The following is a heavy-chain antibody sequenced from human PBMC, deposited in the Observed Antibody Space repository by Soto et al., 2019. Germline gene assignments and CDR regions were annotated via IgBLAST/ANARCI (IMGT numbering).Heavy chain of an antibody. CDR1: GYTFTGYY. Sequence: QVQLVQSGAEVKKPGASVKVSCTASGYTFTGYYMYWMRQAPGQGLEWMGWINPNSGGTNYAQKFQGRVTMTRDTSISTAYMELSRLRSDDTAVYYCARDEDCSSTSCPFAFDIWGQGTMVTVSS. J-gene: IGHJ3*02. D-gene: IGHD2-2*01. CDR3: ARDEDCSSTSCPFAFDI. CDR2: INPNSGGT. V-gene: IGHV1-2*02.